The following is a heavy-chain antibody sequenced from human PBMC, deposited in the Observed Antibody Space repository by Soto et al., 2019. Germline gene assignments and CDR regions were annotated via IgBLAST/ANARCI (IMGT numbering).Heavy chain of an antibody. Sequence: PXASLKISCKGCGYSFTSYWIAWVRQMPGKGLECMGIIYPGDSDTRYSPSFEGQVTISADKSINTAYLQWSSLKASDSAMYYCARPFDTSGWYDHWGQGTLVTGSS. V-gene: IGHV5-51*01. CDR3: ARPFDTSGWYDH. CDR1: GYSFTSYW. J-gene: IGHJ5*02. CDR2: IYPGDSDT. D-gene: IGHD6-19*01.